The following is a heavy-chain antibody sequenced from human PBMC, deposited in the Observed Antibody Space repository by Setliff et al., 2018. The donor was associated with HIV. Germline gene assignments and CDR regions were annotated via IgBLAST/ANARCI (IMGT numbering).Heavy chain of an antibody. J-gene: IGHJ3*02. V-gene: IGHV4-39*07. CDR2: IYYSGST. CDR3: ARVEGATPDAFDI. Sequence: NPSETLSLTCTVSGGSISSSSYYWGWIRQPPGKGLEWIGSIYYSGSTYYNPSLKSRVTISVDTSKNQFSLKLGSVTAADTAVYYCARVEGATPDAFDIWGQGTMVTVSS. CDR1: GGSISSSSYY. D-gene: IGHD1-26*01.